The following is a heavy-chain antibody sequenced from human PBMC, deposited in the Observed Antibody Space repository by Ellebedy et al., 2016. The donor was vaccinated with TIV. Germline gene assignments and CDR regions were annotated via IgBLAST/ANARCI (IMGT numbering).Heavy chain of an antibody. V-gene: IGHV3-23*01. CDR2: INNGGRTT. CDR1: GFTFSGYA. J-gene: IGHJ4*02. Sequence: GESLKISCVASGFTFSGYAMSWVRQAPGKGLEWVSGINNGGRTTSYADSVKGRFTISRDNSKNTLYLQMSGLRAEDTAQYYCAKASRYSSGWYFLSWGRGTLVTVSA. CDR3: AKASRYSSGWYFLS. D-gene: IGHD6-19*01.